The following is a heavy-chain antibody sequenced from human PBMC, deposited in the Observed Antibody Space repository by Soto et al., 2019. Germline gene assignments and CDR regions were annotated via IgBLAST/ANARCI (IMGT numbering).Heavy chain of an antibody. D-gene: IGHD5-12*01. V-gene: IGHV1-46*03. CDR2: INPSGGST. CDR1: GYTFTSYD. Sequence: ASVKVSCKASGYTFTSYDINWARQAPGQGLEWMGIINPSGGSTSYAQKFQGRVTMTRDTSTSTVYMELSSLRSEDTAVYYCAREGQWLRPFDYWGQGTLVTVSS. CDR3: AREGQWLRPFDY. J-gene: IGHJ4*02.